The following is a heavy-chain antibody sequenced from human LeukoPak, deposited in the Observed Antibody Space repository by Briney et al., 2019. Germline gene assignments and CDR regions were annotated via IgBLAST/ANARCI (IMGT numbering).Heavy chain of an antibody. Sequence: GSLRLSCAASGFTFSSYGIHWVRQAPGKGLEWVAVISYDGSGQEFADSMKGRFTISRDNSKNTVFLQMNSLRAEDTAIYYCAESGYSYGFLDYWGQGTLVTVSS. CDR2: ISYDGSGQ. D-gene: IGHD5-18*01. J-gene: IGHJ4*02. CDR1: GFTFSSYG. V-gene: IGHV3-30*18. CDR3: AESGYSYGFLDY.